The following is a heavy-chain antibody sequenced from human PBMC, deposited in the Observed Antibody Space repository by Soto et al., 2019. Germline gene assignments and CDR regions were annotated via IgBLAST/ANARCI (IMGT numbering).Heavy chain of an antibody. Sequence: PGGSLRPSSLSFVCPSRDHYMSWIRQAPGRGLEWFSDISGRGSTIYNADSVKGRFTITSDNAKNSQHLQMNSLRAEDTAVYYCASGVAASHFYYYYMDVWGKGTTVTVSS. CDR1: VCPSRDHY. CDR3: ASGVAASHFYYYYMDV. CDR2: ISGRGSTI. D-gene: IGHD2-15*01. V-gene: IGHV3-11*01. J-gene: IGHJ6*03.